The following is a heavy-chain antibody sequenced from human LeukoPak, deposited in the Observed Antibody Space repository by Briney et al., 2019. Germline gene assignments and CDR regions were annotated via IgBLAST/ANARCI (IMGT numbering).Heavy chain of an antibody. CDR1: NDSISSDS. CDR2: VHHSGNT. Sequence: SGTLSLTCTVSNDSISSDSWSWIRQPPGKALEWIGYVHHSGNTNYNPSLKSRVTMSIDTSTSQFSLKVSSVSAADTAAYYCAKRDGPFDIWGQGILVTVSS. CDR3: AKRDGPFDI. D-gene: IGHD5-24*01. V-gene: IGHV4-59*01. J-gene: IGHJ4*02.